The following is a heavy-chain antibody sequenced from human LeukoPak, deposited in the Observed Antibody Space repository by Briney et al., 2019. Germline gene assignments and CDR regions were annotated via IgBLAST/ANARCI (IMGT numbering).Heavy chain of an antibody. V-gene: IGHV3-53*01. CDR2: IYSGGST. J-gene: IGHJ5*02. D-gene: IGHD3-10*01. CDR1: GFTVSSTY. Sequence: GGSLRLSCAASGFTVSSTYMSWVRQAPGKGLEWVSVIYSGGSTYYADSVKGRFTISRDNSKNTFYLQMNSLRAEDAAVYYCARGVSYGSGSYIGDPWGQGTLVTVPS. CDR3: ARGVSYGSGSYIGDP.